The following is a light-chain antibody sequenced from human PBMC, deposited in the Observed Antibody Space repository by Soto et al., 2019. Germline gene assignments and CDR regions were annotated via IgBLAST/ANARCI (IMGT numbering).Light chain of an antibody. J-gene: IGKJ4*01. CDR1: QSVSSN. V-gene: IGKV3-15*01. CDR2: GAS. Sequence: EVVMKQSPATLSLPPGERATLSCRASQSVSSNLAWYQHTPGQAPRLLIYGASTRATGIPARFSGSGSGTDFTLTISSLQPEDFATYYCQQSYITPLTFGGGTKVDIK. CDR3: QQSYITPLT.